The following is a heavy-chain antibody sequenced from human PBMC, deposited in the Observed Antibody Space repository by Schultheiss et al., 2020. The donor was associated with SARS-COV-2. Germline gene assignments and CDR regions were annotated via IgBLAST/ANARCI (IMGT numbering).Heavy chain of an antibody. CDR1: GGSISSYY. D-gene: IGHD6-6*01. CDR2: IYYSGST. V-gene: IGHV4-59*12. J-gene: IGHJ6*03. CDR3: ARGPARLSARHAYYYMDV. Sequence: SQTLSLTCTVSGGSISSYYWSWIRQPPGKGLEWIGYIYYSGSTYYNPSLKSRVTISVDTSKNQFSLKLSSVTAADTAVYYCARGPARLSARHAYYYMDVWGKGTTVTVSS.